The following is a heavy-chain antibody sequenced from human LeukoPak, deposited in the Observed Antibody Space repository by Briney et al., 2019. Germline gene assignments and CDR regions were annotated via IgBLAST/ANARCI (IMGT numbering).Heavy chain of an antibody. CDR3: AKDKAPGSWHTPSDF. CDR2: ISDSGDGT. Sequence: GSLGLSCAASGFTFRTYAMNWVRQAPGEGLEWGSGISDSGDGTYYAESVKGRFTISRDNSKNTVFLQMNSLRADDTAKYYCAKDKAPGSWHTPSDFWGQGTLVTVSS. J-gene: IGHJ4*02. D-gene: IGHD6-13*01. CDR1: GFTFRTYA. V-gene: IGHV3-23*01.